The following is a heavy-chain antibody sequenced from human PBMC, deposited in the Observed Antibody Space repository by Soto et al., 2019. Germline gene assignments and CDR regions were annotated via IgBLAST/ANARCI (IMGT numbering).Heavy chain of an antibody. J-gene: IGHJ4*02. D-gene: IGHD3-9*01. V-gene: IGHV1-18*01. Sequence: QVQLVQSGPEVTMPGASVKVSCKTSGYTFTAYGLAWLRQAPGQRPEWLGWVGTVNANTNYAEKFLGRVTMTSDRSTTTTYMELRSLRSDDTAVYYCARELNTDPTAYYSFAYWGQGTLVTVSS. CDR2: VGTVNANT. CDR3: ARELNTDPTAYYSFAY. CDR1: GYTFTAYG.